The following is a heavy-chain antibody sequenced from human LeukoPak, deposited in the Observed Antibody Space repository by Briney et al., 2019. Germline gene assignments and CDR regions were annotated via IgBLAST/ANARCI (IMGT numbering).Heavy chain of an antibody. Sequence: GGSLRLSCAASGFTFSSYSMNRVRQAPGKGLEWASAISGSGGSTYYADSVKGRFTISRGNSKNTLYLQMNSLRAEDTAVYYCWVIDILTGYYSRFDCWGQGTLVTVSS. D-gene: IGHD3-9*01. V-gene: IGHV3-23*01. CDR3: WVIDILTGYYSRFDC. CDR1: GFTFSSYS. CDR2: ISGSGGST. J-gene: IGHJ4*02.